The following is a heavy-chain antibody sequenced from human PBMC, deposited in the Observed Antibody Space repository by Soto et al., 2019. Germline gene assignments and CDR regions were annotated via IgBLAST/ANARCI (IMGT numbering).Heavy chain of an antibody. CDR3: ASGGGYSYHLYGLDV. V-gene: IGHV4-34*01. J-gene: IGHJ6*01. Sequence: SQTPALTWAVYCSSCPGYYWIWIVHPPGNGLEWMVEVEHKGNTNYDPSLSSRLTISLDTSKNQFSLKLTSVTAADKAVYYCASGGGYSYHLYGLDVWGQGTTVTVSS. CDR1: CSSCPGYY. D-gene: IGHD5-18*01. CDR2: VEHKGNT.